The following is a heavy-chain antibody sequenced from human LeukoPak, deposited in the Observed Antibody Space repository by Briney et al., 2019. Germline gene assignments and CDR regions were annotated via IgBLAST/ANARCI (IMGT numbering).Heavy chain of an antibody. D-gene: IGHD2-8*01. Sequence: GGSLRLSCAASGFTFSSYAMSWVRQAPGKGLEWVSAISGSGGSTYYAGSVKGRFSISRDNSKNTLYLQMNSLRAEDTAVYYCAKDRCSNGIGCLYYYMDVWGKGTTVTISS. V-gene: IGHV3-23*01. CDR2: ISGSGGST. CDR3: AKDRCSNGIGCLYYYMDV. CDR1: GFTFSSYA. J-gene: IGHJ6*03.